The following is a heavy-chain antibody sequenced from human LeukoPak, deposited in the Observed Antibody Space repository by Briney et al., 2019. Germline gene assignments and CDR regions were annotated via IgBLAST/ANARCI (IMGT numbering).Heavy chain of an antibody. Sequence: GESLKISCKGSGYSFTSYWIGWVRQTPGKGLEWMGIIYPGGADTKYSPSFQGQVTISADKSISTAYLHWSSLKASDTAIYYCASAIGDYSYFDYWGQGTLVTVSS. V-gene: IGHV5-51*01. CDR2: IYPGGADT. J-gene: IGHJ4*02. CDR1: GYSFTSYW. D-gene: IGHD3-10*01. CDR3: ASAIGDYSYFDY.